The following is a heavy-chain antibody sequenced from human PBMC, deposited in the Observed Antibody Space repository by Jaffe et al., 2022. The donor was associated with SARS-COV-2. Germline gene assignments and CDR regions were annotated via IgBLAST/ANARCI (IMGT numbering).Heavy chain of an antibody. J-gene: IGHJ4*02. CDR3: ARFGQQLVPGYY. V-gene: IGHV4-39*01. CDR1: GGSISSSSYY. D-gene: IGHD6-13*01. CDR2: IYYSGST. Sequence: QLQLQESGPGLVKPSETLSLTCTVSGGSISSSSYYWGWIRQPPGKGLEWIGSIYYSGSTYYNPSLKSRVTISVDTSKNQFSLKLSSVTAADTAVYYCARFGQQLVPGYYWGQGTLVTVSS.